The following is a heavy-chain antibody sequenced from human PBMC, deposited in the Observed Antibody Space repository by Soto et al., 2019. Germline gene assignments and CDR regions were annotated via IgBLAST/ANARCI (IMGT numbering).Heavy chain of an antibody. CDR3: ARDGYFDY. Sequence: QVQVVQSGAEVKKPGASVKVSCKASGYTFTNYVISWVRQAPGQGLEWMGWINSYSGNTKYAQKFQDRITMTTDTSTTTAYMELRRLISDDTAVYFCARDGYFDYWGQGTLVTVSS. CDR2: INSYSGNT. V-gene: IGHV1-18*01. J-gene: IGHJ4*02. CDR1: GYTFTNYV.